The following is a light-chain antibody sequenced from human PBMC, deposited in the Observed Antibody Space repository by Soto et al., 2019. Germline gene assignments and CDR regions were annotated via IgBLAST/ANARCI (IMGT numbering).Light chain of an antibody. CDR2: AAS. CDR1: QSISSY. J-gene: IGKJ1*01. Sequence: DIQMTQSPSSLSAAVGDRVTITCLASQSISSYLNWYQQKPGKAPKLLIYAASSLQSGVPSRFSGSGSGTDFTLTISSLKPEDFETYYCQQSYSTLRTFGQGTKVDIK. CDR3: QQSYSTLRT. V-gene: IGKV1-39*01.